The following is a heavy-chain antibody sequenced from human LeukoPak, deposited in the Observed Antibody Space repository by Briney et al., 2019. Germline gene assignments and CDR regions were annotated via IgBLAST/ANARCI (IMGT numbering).Heavy chain of an antibody. V-gene: IGHV3-48*03. Sequence: PGGSLRLSCAASGFTFSSYEMNWVRQAPGKGLEWVSYISSSGSTIYYADSVKGRFIISRDNAKNSLYLQMNSLRAEDTAVYYCARELINFDYWGQGTLVTVSS. D-gene: IGHD2-8*01. CDR1: GFTFSSYE. CDR2: ISSSGSTI. J-gene: IGHJ4*02. CDR3: ARELINFDY.